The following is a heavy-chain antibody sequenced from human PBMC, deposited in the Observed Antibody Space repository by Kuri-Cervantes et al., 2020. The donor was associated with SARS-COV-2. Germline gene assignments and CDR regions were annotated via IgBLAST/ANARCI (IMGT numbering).Heavy chain of an antibody. CDR3: AVLTGESGPYYYYYGMDV. CDR1: GGTFSSYA. CDR2: IIPIFGTA. Sequence: SVKVSCKASGGTFSSYAISWVRQAPGQGLEWMGGIIPIFGTANYAQKFQGRVTTTADKSTSTAYMELRSLRSDDTAVYYCAVLTGESGPYYYYYGMDVWGQGTTVTVSS. D-gene: IGHD7-27*01. J-gene: IGHJ6*02. V-gene: IGHV1-69*06.